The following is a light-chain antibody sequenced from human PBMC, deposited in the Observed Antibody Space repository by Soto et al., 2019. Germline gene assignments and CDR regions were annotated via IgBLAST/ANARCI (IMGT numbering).Light chain of an antibody. CDR1: QSVSNNY. V-gene: IGKV3-20*01. CDR2: GAS. J-gene: IGKJ1*01. CDR3: QQYAASPRT. Sequence: EVVLTQSPGTLSLSPRERATLSCRAIQSVSNNYLAWYQHKPGQAPRLLIYGASNRAPGNPARFSGSGSGPDFTLTISRLEPEDFAVYYGQQYAASPRTFGQGTLVEVK.